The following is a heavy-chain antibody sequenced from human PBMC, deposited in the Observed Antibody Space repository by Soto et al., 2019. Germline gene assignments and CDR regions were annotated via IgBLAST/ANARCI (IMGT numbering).Heavy chain of an antibody. D-gene: IGHD3-10*01. V-gene: IGHV1-8*01. J-gene: IGHJ6*03. CDR1: GYTFTSYD. CDR3: ARGGWSMVRENYMDV. CDR2: MNPNSGNT. Sequence: DSVKISCKASGYTFTSYDINWVRQATGQGLEWMGWMNPNSGNTGYAQKFQGRVTMTRNTSISTAYMELSSLRSEDTAVYYCARGGWSMVRENYMDVWGKGTTVTVSS.